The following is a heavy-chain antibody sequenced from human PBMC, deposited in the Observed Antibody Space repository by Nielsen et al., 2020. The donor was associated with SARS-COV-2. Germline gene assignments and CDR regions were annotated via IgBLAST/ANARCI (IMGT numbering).Heavy chain of an antibody. Sequence: GSLKISCAASGFTFSSYAMSWVRQAPGKGLEWVSAISGSGGSTYYADSVKGRFTISRDNSKNTLYLRMNSLRAEDTAVYYCASPEGYYAPFDYWGQGTLVTVSS. J-gene: IGHJ4*02. CDR3: ASPEGYYAPFDY. D-gene: IGHD3-10*01. CDR2: ISGSGGST. CDR1: GFTFSSYA. V-gene: IGHV3-23*01.